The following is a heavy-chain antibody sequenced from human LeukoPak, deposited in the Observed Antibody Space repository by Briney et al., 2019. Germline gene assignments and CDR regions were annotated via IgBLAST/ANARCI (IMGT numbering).Heavy chain of an antibody. D-gene: IGHD4-17*01. CDR3: ARDPHLGTVTKDYYGMDV. Sequence: SETLSLTCTVSGGSISSSSYYWGWIRQPPGKGLEWIGSIYYSGSTYYNPSLKSRVTISVDTSKNQFSLKLSSVTAADTAVYYCARDPHLGTVTKDYYGMDVWGQGTTVTVSS. J-gene: IGHJ6*02. CDR1: GGSISSSSYY. CDR2: IYYSGST. V-gene: IGHV4-39*07.